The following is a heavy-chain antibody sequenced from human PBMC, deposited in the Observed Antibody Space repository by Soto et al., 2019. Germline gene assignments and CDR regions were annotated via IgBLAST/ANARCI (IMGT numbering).Heavy chain of an antibody. V-gene: IGHV4-34*01. D-gene: IGHD3-3*02. CDR3: VRGQPHRITIFEVVIRSYDYGMDV. CDR1: GGSFTGYY. J-gene: IGHJ6*02. Sequence: PSETLSLTCAVYGGSFTGYYWTWIRQTPGKGLEWIGEINYRGSSYYNPSHESRISMAVDTSKNQLSLKLRSVTAADTAVYFCVRGQPHRITIFEVVIRSYDYGMDVWGQGTTVT. CDR2: INYRGSS.